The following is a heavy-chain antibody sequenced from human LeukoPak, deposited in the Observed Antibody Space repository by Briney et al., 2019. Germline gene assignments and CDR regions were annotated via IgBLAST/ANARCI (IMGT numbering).Heavy chain of an antibody. CDR2: ISAYNGNT. D-gene: IGHD6-19*01. CDR3: ARVPRLGIAVAAFDY. CDR1: GYTFTSYG. V-gene: IGHV1-18*01. Sequence: ASVKVSCKASGYTFTSYGISWVRQAPGQGLEWMGWISAYNGNTNYAQKLQGRVTMTTDTSTSTAYMELSSLRSEDTAVYYCARVPRLGIAVAAFDYWGQGTLVTVSS. J-gene: IGHJ4*02.